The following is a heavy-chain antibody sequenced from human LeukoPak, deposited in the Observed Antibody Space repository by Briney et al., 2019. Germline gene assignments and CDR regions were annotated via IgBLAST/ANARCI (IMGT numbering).Heavy chain of an antibody. CDR3: ARVQVYDGNFYRANDY. CDR2: ISSTSRYM. D-gene: IGHD2/OR15-2a*01. V-gene: IGHV3-21*01. Sequence: GGSLRPSCAASGFTFSSYSMNWVRQAPGKGLEWVSSISSTSRYMYYVDSVKGRFTISRDNARNSLYLQMNSLRAEDTAVYYCARVQVYDGNFYRANDYWGQGTLVTVSS. CDR1: GFTFSSYS. J-gene: IGHJ4*02.